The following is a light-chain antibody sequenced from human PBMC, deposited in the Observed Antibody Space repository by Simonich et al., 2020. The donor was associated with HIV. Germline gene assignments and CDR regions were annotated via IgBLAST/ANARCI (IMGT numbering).Light chain of an antibody. Sequence: EILMTQSLATLSVSPGERATLSCRASQSVASNFAWYQQKPGQSPRLLIYGASTRATGIPAKFSGSWSGTEFTLTISSMQSEDSAIYYCHQYNNRPLTFGGGTKVEIK. CDR3: HQYNNRPLT. CDR2: GAS. V-gene: IGKV3-15*01. CDR1: QSVASN. J-gene: IGKJ4*01.